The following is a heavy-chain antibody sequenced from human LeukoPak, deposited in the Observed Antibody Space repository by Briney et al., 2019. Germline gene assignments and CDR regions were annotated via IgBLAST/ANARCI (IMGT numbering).Heavy chain of an antibody. J-gene: IGHJ4*02. D-gene: IGHD2-21*02. CDR2: ISGSGGST. V-gene: IGHV3-23*01. CDR1: GFTFSSYG. Sequence: PGGSLRLSCAASGFTFSSYGMSWVRQAPGKGLEWVSAISGSGGSTYYADSVKGRFTISRDNSKNTLYLQMNSLRAEDTAVYYCAKASLGVVVTATPFDYWGQGTLVTASS. CDR3: AKASLGVVVTATPFDY.